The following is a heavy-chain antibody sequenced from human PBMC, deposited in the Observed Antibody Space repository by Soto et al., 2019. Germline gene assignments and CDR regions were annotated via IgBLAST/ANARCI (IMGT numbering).Heavy chain of an antibody. CDR1: DFSFTHHA. CDR2: LSHDGGNI. D-gene: IGHD1-1*01. Sequence: GGSLRLSCVAPDFSFTHHAMTWVRLPPGKGLQWVAALSHDGGNIYYRDSVRGRFTISRDNSKNTLYLQMHSLKAEDTAVYFCEKQMGTWVDTATDFWGQGTQVTVSS. V-gene: IGHV3-23*01. J-gene: IGHJ4*02. CDR3: EKQMGTWVDTATDF.